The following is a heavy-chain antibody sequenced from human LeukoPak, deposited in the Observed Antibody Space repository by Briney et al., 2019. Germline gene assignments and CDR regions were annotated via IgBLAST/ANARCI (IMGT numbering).Heavy chain of an antibody. CDR3: AKDSVRGYSYGEYFDC. CDR1: GFTLRSYG. CDR2: IRYDGSNK. J-gene: IGHJ4*02. V-gene: IGHV3-30*02. D-gene: IGHD5-18*01. Sequence: GGSLRLSCAASGFTLRSYGLYWVRQAPGKGLEWVAFIRYDGSNKYYADSVKGRFTISRDNSKNTLYLQMNSLRAEDTAVYYCAKDSVRGYSYGEYFDCWGQGTLATVSS.